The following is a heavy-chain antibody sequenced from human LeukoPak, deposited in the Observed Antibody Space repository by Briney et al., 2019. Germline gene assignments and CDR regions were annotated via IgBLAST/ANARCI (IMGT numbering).Heavy chain of an antibody. CDR1: KFNFKSYG. V-gene: IGHV3-23*01. D-gene: IGHD2/OR15-2a*01. J-gene: IGHJ3*02. CDR3: ARGREYGLDAFDI. Sequence: GGSLRLSCTTSKFNFKSYGMSWVRQAPGKGLEWVSSILGGGGNIQYADSVQGRFTISRDNSKNSLYLQMNSLRAEDTAVYYCARGREYGLDAFDIWGQGTMVTVSS. CDR2: ILGGGGNI.